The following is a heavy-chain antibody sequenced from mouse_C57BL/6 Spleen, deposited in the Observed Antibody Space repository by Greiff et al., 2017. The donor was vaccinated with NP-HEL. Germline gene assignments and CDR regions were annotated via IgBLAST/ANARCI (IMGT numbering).Heavy chain of an antibody. D-gene: IGHD2-3*01. CDR3: ARPDGTWFAY. J-gene: IGHJ3*01. Sequence: VQLQQSGAELVRPGASVTLSCKASGYTFTDYEMHWVKQTPVHGLEWIGAIDPETGGTAYNQKFKGKAILTADKSSSTAYMELRSLTSEDSAVYYCARPDGTWFAYWGQGTLVTVSA. CDR2: IDPETGGT. V-gene: IGHV1-15*01. CDR1: GYTFTDYE.